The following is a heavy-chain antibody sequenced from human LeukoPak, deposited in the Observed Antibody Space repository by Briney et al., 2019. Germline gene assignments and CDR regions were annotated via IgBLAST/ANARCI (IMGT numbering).Heavy chain of an antibody. CDR2: IYTSGST. CDR3: ARDLKMGATSAAHYS. J-gene: IGHJ4*02. CDR1: GGSISSDKYY. D-gene: IGHD1-26*01. V-gene: IGHV4-61*02. Sequence: SETLSLTCTVSGGSISSDKYYWSWIRQPAGKGLEWIGRIYTSGSTNYNPSLKSRVTISVDTSKNQFSLKLSSVTAADTAVYYCARDLKMGATSAAHYSWGQGTLVTVSS.